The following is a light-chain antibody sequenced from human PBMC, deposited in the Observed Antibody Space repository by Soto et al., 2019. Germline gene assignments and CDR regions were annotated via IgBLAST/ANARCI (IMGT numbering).Light chain of an antibody. CDR3: QQYYSSVVT. J-gene: IGKJ5*01. Sequence: DIVMTQPPDSLAVSLGERATINCKSSQSILSSSNNKNSLAWFQQQPGQPPKLLIYWASTRESGVPDRFSGSGSGTDFTLTISSLQAEDVAVYYCQQYYSSVVTFGQGTRLEIK. CDR1: QSILSSSNNKNS. CDR2: WAS. V-gene: IGKV4-1*01.